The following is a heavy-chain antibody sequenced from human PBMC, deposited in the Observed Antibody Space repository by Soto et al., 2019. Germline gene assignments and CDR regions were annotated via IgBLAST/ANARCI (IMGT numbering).Heavy chain of an antibody. CDR3: ARRRDCSSTSCYGQGYYYYGMDV. D-gene: IGHD2-2*01. Sequence: SVKVSCKASGGTFSSYAISWVRQAPGQGLEWMGGIIPIFGTANYAQKFQGRVTITADESTSTAYMELSSLRSEDTAVYYCARRRDCSSTSCYGQGYYYYGMDVWGQGTTVTVSS. J-gene: IGHJ6*02. V-gene: IGHV1-69*13. CDR2: IIPIFGTA. CDR1: GGTFSSYA.